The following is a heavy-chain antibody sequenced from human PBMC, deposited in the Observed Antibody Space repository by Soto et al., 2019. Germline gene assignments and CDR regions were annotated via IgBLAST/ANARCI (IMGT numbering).Heavy chain of an antibody. CDR2: IWYDGSHE. Sequence: ESGGGVVQPGRSLRLSCAASVFIFSNYGMHWVRQAPGKGLEWVAVIWYDGSHESYADSVKGRFTISRDNSKNTLFLQMNSLRAEDTAVYYCARDRYSYDSRAYQGVDWYFDLWGRGTLVTVSS. V-gene: IGHV3-33*01. J-gene: IGHJ2*01. CDR3: ARDRYSYDSRAYQGVDWYFDL. D-gene: IGHD3-22*01. CDR1: VFIFSNYG.